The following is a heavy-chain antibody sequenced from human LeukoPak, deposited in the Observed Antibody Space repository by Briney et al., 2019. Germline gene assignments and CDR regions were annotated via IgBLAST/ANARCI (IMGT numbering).Heavy chain of an antibody. CDR2: ISGSGEST. D-gene: IGHD4-17*01. Sequence: GGSLRLSCAASGLTFSSSAMSWVRQAPGKGLHWVSSISGSGESTHYADSVKGRFTIFRDNSKDTLYLQMNNLRAEDTAIYYCAKDQGHDYAHYGSATQFYWGQGALVTVSS. V-gene: IGHV3-23*01. CDR3: AKDQGHDYAHYGSATQFY. CDR1: GLTFSSSA. J-gene: IGHJ4*02.